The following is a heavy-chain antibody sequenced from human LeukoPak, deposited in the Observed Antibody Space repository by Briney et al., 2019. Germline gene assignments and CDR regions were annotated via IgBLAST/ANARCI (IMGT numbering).Heavy chain of an antibody. CDR1: GFTFSSYA. V-gene: IGHV3-23*01. J-gene: IGHJ4*02. D-gene: IGHD3-22*01. CDR2: ISGSGTRT. CDR3: TKRPVVVITTPYFDY. Sequence: GGSLRLSCAASGFTFSSYAMSWVRQAPGKGLEWVSSISGSGTRTYYADSVKGRFTISRDNSKNKLFMQMKSLRAEDTAVYYCTKRPVVVITTPYFDYWGQGTLATVSS.